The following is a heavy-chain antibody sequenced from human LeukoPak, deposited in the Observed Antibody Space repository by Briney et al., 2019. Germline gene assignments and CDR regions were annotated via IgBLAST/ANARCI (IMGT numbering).Heavy chain of an antibody. V-gene: IGHV3-21*01. CDR1: GFTFSSYS. CDR3: ARDRIAVAFDY. Sequence: GGSLRLSCAASGFTFSSYSMNWVRQAPGKGLEWVSSISSSSSYIYYADSVKGRFTISRDNAKNSLYLQMNSLRAEDTAVYYCARDRIAVAFDYWGQGTLVTASS. J-gene: IGHJ4*02. CDR2: ISSSSSYI. D-gene: IGHD6-19*01.